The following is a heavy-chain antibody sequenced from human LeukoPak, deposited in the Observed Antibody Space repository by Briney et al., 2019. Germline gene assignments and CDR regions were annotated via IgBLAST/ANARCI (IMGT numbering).Heavy chain of an antibody. V-gene: IGHV1-18*01. J-gene: IGHJ4*02. Sequence: ASVKVSCKASGYTFSIYGITWVRQAPGQGLEWMGFISADNGNTNYAQKFQGRVTMTTDTSTSTAYMELRSLRADDTAVYYCARCGATVTMFFDYWGQGTLVPVSS. CDR1: GYTFSIYG. CDR3: ARCGATVTMFFDY. D-gene: IGHD4-17*01. CDR2: ISADNGNT.